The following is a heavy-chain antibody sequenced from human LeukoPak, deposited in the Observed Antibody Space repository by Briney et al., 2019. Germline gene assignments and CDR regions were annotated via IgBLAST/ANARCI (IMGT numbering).Heavy chain of an antibody. V-gene: IGHV3-30-3*01. CDR1: GFTFSSYA. J-gene: IGHJ4*02. Sequence: PGRSLRLSCAASGFTFSSYAMHWVRQAPGKGLEWVAVMTYDGSNKYYADSVKGRFTISRDNSKNTLYLQMNSLRAEDTAVYYCARVGDYGSGSIYFDYWGQGTLVTVSS. CDR3: ARVGDYGSGSIYFDY. D-gene: IGHD3-10*01. CDR2: MTYDGSNK.